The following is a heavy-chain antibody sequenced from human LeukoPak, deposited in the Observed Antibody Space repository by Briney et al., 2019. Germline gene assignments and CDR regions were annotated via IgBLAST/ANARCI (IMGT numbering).Heavy chain of an antibody. CDR1: GFTFSSYT. Sequence: GGSLRLSCAASGFTFSSYTMNWVRQALGQGLEWVSYISSSGSTIYYADSVKGRFTISRDNAKNSLYLQMNSLRAEDTAVYYCAGHYYGSGREPISWGQGTLVTVSS. CDR2: ISSSGSTI. J-gene: IGHJ4*02. V-gene: IGHV3-48*04. D-gene: IGHD3-10*01. CDR3: AGHYYGSGREPIS.